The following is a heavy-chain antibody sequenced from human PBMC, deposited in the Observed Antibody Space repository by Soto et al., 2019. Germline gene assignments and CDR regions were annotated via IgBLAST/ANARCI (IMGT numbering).Heavy chain of an antibody. CDR1: GFIFNNYA. Sequence: EVQLLESGGGLVQRGGSLRLSCAASGFIFNNYAMTWVRQAPGKGLEWVARVSGRGGSAYYADSVKGRLTISRDNSNNTLDLQMTTVRGEATAVYYCVRRAGGAVVWYCDLWGRGTLVSVFS. CDR3: VRRAGGAVVWYCDL. J-gene: IGHJ2*01. V-gene: IGHV3-23*01. CDR2: VSGRGGSA. D-gene: IGHD2-21*01.